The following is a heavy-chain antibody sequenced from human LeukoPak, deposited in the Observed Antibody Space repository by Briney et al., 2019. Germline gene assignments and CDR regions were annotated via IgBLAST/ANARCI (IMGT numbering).Heavy chain of an antibody. D-gene: IGHD1-26*01. Sequence: PGGSLRLSCAASGFTFSSYSMNWVRQAPGKGLEWVSYTSSSSSYIYYADSVKGRFAISRDNSKNTLYLQMNSLRAEDTAVYYCAKAMGATRYYFDYWGQGTLVTVSS. V-gene: IGHV3-21*04. J-gene: IGHJ4*02. CDR2: TSSSSSYI. CDR3: AKAMGATRYYFDY. CDR1: GFTFSSYS.